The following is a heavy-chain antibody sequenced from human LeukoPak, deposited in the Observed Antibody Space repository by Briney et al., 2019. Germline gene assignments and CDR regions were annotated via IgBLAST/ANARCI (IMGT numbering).Heavy chain of an antibody. CDR3: ARGTIRTYYYYDSSGYYFH. CDR2: INHSGST. Sequence: PSETLSHTCGVYGGSFSAYYWSWIRQPPGKGLEWIGEINHSGSTNYNPSLKSRVTISVDTSKNQFSLKLSSVTAADTAVYYCARGTIRTYYYYDSSGYYFHWGQGTLVTVSS. V-gene: IGHV4-34*01. D-gene: IGHD3-22*01. CDR1: GGSFSAYY. J-gene: IGHJ4*02.